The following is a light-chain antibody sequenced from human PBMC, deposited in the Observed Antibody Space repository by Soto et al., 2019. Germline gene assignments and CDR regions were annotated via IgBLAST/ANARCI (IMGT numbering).Light chain of an antibody. V-gene: IGLV7-46*01. CDR3: LPSYSVTRPWV. J-gene: IGLJ3*02. CDR2: DTS. Sequence: QAVVTQEPSLTVSPRGTVTLTCGSSTGAVTSGHFPYWFQQKPGQAPRTLIYDTSNKHSWTPARFSGSLLGGKAALTLSGAQPEDEAEYYCLPSYSVTRPWVFGGGTKVTVL. CDR1: TGAVTSGHF.